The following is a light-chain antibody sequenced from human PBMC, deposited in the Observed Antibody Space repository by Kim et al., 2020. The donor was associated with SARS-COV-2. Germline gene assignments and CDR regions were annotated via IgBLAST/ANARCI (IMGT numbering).Light chain of an antibody. CDR2: YSN. J-gene: IGLJ2*01. V-gene: IGLV3-21*04. Sequence: APWKPAKIACGASNIGFKSVPWYQQRPGQAPVPVIYYSNDRPSGIPERFSGSNSGNTATLTISRVEVGDEADYYCQVWDNSRDVVVFGGGTQLTVL. CDR3: QVWDNSRDVVV. CDR1: NIGFKS.